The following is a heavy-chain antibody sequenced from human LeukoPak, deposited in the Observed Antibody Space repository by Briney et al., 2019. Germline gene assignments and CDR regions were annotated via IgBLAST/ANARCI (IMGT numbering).Heavy chain of an antibody. V-gene: IGHV2-5*01. D-gene: IGHD2-2*01. CDR2: IYWNDDK. CDR1: GFSLSTSGVG. J-gene: IGHJ5*02. CDR3: AHSSGYCSSTSCSNWFDP. Sequence: SGPTLVEPTQTLTLTCTFSGFSLSTSGVGVGWIRQPPGKALEWLALIYWNDDKRYSPSLKSRLTITKDTSKNQVVLTMTNMDPVDTATYYCAHSSGYCSSTSCSNWFDPWGQGTLVTVSS.